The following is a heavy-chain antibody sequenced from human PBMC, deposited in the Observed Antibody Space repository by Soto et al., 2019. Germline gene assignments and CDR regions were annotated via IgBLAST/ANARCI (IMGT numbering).Heavy chain of an antibody. J-gene: IGHJ4*02. V-gene: IGHV3-48*03. CDR2: ISRSGGTI. D-gene: IGHD3-10*01. CDR3: ARHAGIYGSGPPGY. CDR1: GFTFSSYE. Sequence: LRLSCAASGFTFSSYEMNWVRQAPGKGLEWVSYISRSGGTIYYEDSVKGRFTISRDNAKNSLYLQMNSLRAEDTAVYYCARHAGIYGSGPPGYWGEGTLVTVSS.